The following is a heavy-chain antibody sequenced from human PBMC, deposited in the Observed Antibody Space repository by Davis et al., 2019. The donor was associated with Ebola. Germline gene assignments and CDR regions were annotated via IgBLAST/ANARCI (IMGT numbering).Heavy chain of an antibody. CDR1: GGSITSGGYS. J-gene: IGHJ4*02. CDR3: ARGRTFDY. CDR2: IYHSGST. V-gene: IGHV4-30-2*01. Sequence: MPAGSLTLSCAVSGGSITSGGYSCSWIRQPPGKGREWIGYIYHSGSTHYNPSLKSRVTISVHRSKNQFSLKLSSVTAADTAVYYCARGRTFDYWGQGTLVTVSS.